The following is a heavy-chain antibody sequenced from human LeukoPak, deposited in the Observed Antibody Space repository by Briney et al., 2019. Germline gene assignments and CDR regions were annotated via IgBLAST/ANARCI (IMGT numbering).Heavy chain of an antibody. CDR3: ARDRHDILTGYPYKWFDP. CDR1: GGSISSGSYY. V-gene: IGHV4-61*02. J-gene: IGHJ5*02. Sequence: SQTLSLTCTVSGGSISSGSYYWSWIRQPAGKGLEWIGRIYTSGSTNYNPSLKSRVTISVDTSKNQFSLKLSSVTAADTAVYYCARDRHDILTGYPYKWFDPWGQGTLVTVSS. D-gene: IGHD3-9*01. CDR2: IYTSGST.